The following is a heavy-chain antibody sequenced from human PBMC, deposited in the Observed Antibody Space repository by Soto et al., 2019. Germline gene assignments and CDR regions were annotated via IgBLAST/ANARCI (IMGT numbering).Heavy chain of an antibody. J-gene: IGHJ4*02. CDR1: GFTFSGYG. D-gene: IGHD1-26*01. CDR2: TRHDGSNT. V-gene: IGHV3-33*01. Sequence: QVQLVASGGGVVQPGRSLRLSCAASGFTFSGYGMHWVRQAPGKGMEWVAVTRHDGSNTYYADSVRGRFNISRDNSNKMLDLQLNSRSAEDKAVYYCARDGVGATTDVGYFDYWGQGTLVTFAS. CDR3: ARDGVGATTDVGYFDY.